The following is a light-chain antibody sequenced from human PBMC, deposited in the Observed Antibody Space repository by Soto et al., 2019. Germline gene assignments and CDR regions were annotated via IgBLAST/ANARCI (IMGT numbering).Light chain of an antibody. CDR2: EVT. V-gene: IGLV2-14*01. CDR3: SSYRSDSTLV. CDR1: SSDVGGYNY. Sequence: QSALTQPASVSGSPGQSITISCAGTSSDVGGYNYVSWYQQHPDKAPKLILYEVTNRPSGVSNRFSGSKSGNTASLTISGLQPEDEADYHCSSYRSDSTLVFGGGTKLTVL. J-gene: IGLJ2*01.